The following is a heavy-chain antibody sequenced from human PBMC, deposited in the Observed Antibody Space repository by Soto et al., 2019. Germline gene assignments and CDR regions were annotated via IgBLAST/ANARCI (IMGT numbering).Heavy chain of an antibody. Sequence: QVQLVQSGAEVKKPGSSVKVSCKASGGTFSSYPLSWVRQAPGQGLEWMGGIIPIFGTTKYAQKFQGRVTIIAYESTTTAYMELSSLRSEDTAVYYCAMIDYSSGSDYWGQGTLVTVSS. D-gene: IGHD6-19*01. V-gene: IGHV1-69*01. CDR3: AMIDYSSGSDY. J-gene: IGHJ4*02. CDR2: IIPIFGTT. CDR1: GGTFSSYP.